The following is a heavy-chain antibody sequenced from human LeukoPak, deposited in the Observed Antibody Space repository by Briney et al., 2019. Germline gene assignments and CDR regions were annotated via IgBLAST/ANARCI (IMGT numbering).Heavy chain of an antibody. D-gene: IGHD6-13*01. V-gene: IGHV1-46*01. J-gene: IGHJ4*02. CDR1: GYTFTSYY. Sequence: ASVKVSCKASGYTFTSYYMHWVRQAPGQGLEWMGIINPSGGSTSYAQKFQGRVTMTRNTSISTAYMELSSLRSEDTAVYYCARTPSTSETAAGSFDYWGQGTLVTVSS. CDR3: ARTPSTSETAAGSFDY. CDR2: INPSGGST.